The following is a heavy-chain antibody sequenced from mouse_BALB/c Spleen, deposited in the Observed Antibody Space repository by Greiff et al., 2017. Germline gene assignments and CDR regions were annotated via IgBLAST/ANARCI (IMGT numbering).Heavy chain of an antibody. D-gene: IGHD1-1*01. CDR1: GFTFSSFG. Sequence: EVKVEESGGGLVQPGGSRKLSCAASGFTFSSFGMHWVRQAPEKGLEWVAYISSGSSTIYYADTVKGRFTISRDNPKNTLFLQMTSLRSEDTAMYYCARPLITTVVAPFDYWGQGTTLTVSS. V-gene: IGHV5-17*02. CDR3: ARPLITTVVAPFDY. CDR2: ISSGSSTI. J-gene: IGHJ2*01.